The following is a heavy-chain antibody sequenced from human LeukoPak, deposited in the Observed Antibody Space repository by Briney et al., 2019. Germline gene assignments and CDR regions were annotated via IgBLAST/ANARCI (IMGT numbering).Heavy chain of an antibody. Sequence: GGSLRLSCADSGLIVNNYWMTWVRQAPGKGLEWVAIIKKDGSETHYGDSVMGRFTISRDNANNSVYLQMNSLKTEDTAVYYCTREGYCSGGSCWPNQHWGQGTLVTVSS. CDR3: TREGYCSGGSCWPNQH. V-gene: IGHV3-7*03. CDR1: GLIVNNYW. D-gene: IGHD2-15*01. CDR2: IKKDGSET. J-gene: IGHJ1*01.